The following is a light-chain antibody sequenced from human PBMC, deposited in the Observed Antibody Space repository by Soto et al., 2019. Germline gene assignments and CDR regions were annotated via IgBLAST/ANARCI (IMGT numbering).Light chain of an antibody. CDR2: AAS. J-gene: IGKJ4*01. CDR3: QQTYSTPRA. Sequence: DIQMTQSPSSLSASVGDRVTITCRASQSISSYLNWYQQKPGKAPKLLIYAASSLQSGVPSRFSVSGSGTDVTLTISSLQPEDFATYYCQQTYSTPRAFGGGTKVEIK. CDR1: QSISSY. V-gene: IGKV1-39*01.